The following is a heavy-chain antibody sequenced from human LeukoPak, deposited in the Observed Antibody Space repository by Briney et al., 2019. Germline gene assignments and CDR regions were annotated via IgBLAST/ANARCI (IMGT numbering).Heavy chain of an antibody. CDR3: ARDGFSQYYYVSSGYYFFDY. D-gene: IGHD3-22*01. J-gene: IGHJ4*02. Sequence: GGSLRLSCAASGFTFSSYEMNWVRQAPGKGLEWVSYISSSGSTIYYADSVKGRFTISRDNAKNSLYLQMNSLRAEDTAVYYCARDGFSQYYYVSSGYYFFDYWGQGTLVTVSS. CDR2: ISSSGSTI. CDR1: GFTFSSYE. V-gene: IGHV3-48*03.